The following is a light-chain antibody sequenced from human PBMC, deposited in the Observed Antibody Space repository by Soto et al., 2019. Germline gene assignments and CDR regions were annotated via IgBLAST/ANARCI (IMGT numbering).Light chain of an antibody. J-gene: IGKJ1*01. CDR1: QSISSY. CDR3: PQSYSMPGT. V-gene: IGKV1-39*01. Sequence: EIKVTLSLSSLSTYVGDRVTISCRASQSISSYLNWYQQKPGKAPKLLIYAASSLQSGVPSRFSGSGSGTDFTLTISSLQPEDFATYYCPQSYSMPGTFGQGTKVDIK. CDR2: AAS.